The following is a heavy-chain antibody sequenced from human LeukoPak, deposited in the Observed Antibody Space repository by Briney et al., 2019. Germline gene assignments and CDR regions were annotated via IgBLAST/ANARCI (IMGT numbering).Heavy chain of an antibody. Sequence: SETLSLTCAVYGGSFSGYYWSWIRQPPGKGLEWIGEINHSGSTNYNPSLKSRVTISVDTSKNQFSLKLSSVTAADTAVYYCAASKGWFDPWGQGTLVTVSS. V-gene: IGHV4-34*01. CDR1: GGSFSGYY. CDR3: AASKGWFDP. J-gene: IGHJ5*02. CDR2: INHSGST.